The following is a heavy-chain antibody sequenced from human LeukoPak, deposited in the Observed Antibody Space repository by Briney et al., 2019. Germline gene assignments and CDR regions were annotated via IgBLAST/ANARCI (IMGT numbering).Heavy chain of an antibody. D-gene: IGHD1-26*01. CDR2: ISGSGGST. CDR3: ARGDGGSYFSYYYYMDV. Sequence: GGSLRLSCAASGFTFSSYAMSWVRQAPGKGLEWVSAISGSGGSTYYADSVKGRFTISRDNSKNTLYLQMNSLRAEDTAVYYCARGDGGSYFSYYYYMDVWGKGTTVTISS. V-gene: IGHV3-23*01. J-gene: IGHJ6*03. CDR1: GFTFSSYA.